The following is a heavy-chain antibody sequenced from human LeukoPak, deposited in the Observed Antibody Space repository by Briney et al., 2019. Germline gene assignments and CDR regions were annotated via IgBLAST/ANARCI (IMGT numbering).Heavy chain of an antibody. CDR1: GFTFSSYE. D-gene: IGHD3-16*02. CDR3: ARDPMRTTWDYVWGSYRADAFDF. J-gene: IGHJ3*01. Sequence: GGSLRLSCAASGFTFSSYEMNWVRQAPGKGLEWVSYISSSGSTIYYADSVKGRFTISRDNAKISLYLQMNSLRAEDTAVYYCARDPMRTTWDYVWGSYRADAFDFWGQGTMVTVSS. CDR2: ISSSGSTI. V-gene: IGHV3-48*03.